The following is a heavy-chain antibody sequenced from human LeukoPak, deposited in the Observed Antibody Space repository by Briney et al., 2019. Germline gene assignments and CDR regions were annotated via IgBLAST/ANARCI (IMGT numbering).Heavy chain of an antibody. J-gene: IGHJ1*01. D-gene: IGHD3-22*01. CDR1: ASTFSSNW. V-gene: IGHV3-74*01. CDR2: ISKDGSST. CDR3: ARDSGSSGYYLEYFQH. Sequence: GGSLRLSCAASASTFSSNWMHWVRQAPGKGLVWVSRISKDGSSTNYADSVKGRFTISRDNSKNTLYLQMDSLRAEDTAVYYCARDSGSSGYYLEYFQHWGQGTLVTVSS.